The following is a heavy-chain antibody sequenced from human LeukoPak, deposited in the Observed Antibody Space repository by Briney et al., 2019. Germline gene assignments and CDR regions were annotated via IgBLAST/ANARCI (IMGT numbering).Heavy chain of an antibody. D-gene: IGHD3-9*01. CDR2: IGTAGDT. V-gene: IGHV3-13*01. CDR1: GFTFSSYD. J-gene: IGHJ4*02. CDR3: ARESYDILTGYSTAIDY. Sequence: GGSLRLSCAASGFTFSSYDMHWVRQATGKSLEWVSAIGTAGDTYYPGSVKGRFTISRENAKNSLYLQMNSLRAEDTAVYYCARESYDILTGYSTAIDYWGQGTLVTVSS.